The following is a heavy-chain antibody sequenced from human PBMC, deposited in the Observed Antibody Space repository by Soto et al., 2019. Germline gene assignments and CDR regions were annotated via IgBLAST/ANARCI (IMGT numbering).Heavy chain of an antibody. J-gene: IGHJ4*02. CDR3: VRVDDF. CDR1: DGSFSGHS. V-gene: IGHV4-34*01. CDR2: IHHSGST. Sequence: SETLSLTCAVYDGSFSGHSWGWVRQPPGKGLEWIGEIHHSGSTNYNPSLESRVTISLDTSKDQFSLKLSSVTAADTAVYYCVRVDDFWGQGTLVTVSS.